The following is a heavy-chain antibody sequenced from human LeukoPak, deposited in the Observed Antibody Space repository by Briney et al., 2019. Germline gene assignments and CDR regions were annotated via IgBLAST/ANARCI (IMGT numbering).Heavy chain of an antibody. D-gene: IGHD1-26*01. Sequence: GGSLRLSCAASGFTFSDYYVTWIRQAPGKGLEWVSFISTSGRTIDFADSVKGRFTISRDNSKNTLYLQMNSLRAEDTAVYYCAKDRRDGSYLFDYWGQGTLVTVSS. CDR1: GFTFSDYY. J-gene: IGHJ4*02. CDR2: ISTSGRTI. CDR3: AKDRRDGSYLFDY. V-gene: IGHV3-11*01.